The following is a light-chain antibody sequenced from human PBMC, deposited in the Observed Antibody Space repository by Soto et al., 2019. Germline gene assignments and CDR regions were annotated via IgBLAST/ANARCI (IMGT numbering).Light chain of an antibody. V-gene: IGKV4-1*01. CDR1: QSVLHSSNNKNY. CDR2: CAS. CDR3: QQYLGTPRT. J-gene: IGKJ1*01. Sequence: DIVMTQSPDSLAVSLGERANINCRSSQSVLHSSNNKNYLTWYQQKPGQPPKLLIYCASTRESGVPDRFSGSGSGTYFALTSSSMQAEDVAVYYCQQYLGTPRTFGQGTKVEIK.